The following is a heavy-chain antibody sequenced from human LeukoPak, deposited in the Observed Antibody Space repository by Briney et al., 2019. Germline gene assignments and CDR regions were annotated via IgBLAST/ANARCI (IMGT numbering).Heavy chain of an antibody. J-gene: IGHJ6*02. CDR1: SGSIRDKYY. CDR2: QYYGSHT. Sequence: SETLSLTSSVSSGSIRDKYYWGWIRQPPGKGLEWIASQYYGSHTYYTPSLESRVTISLDASRNQFSLQLRSVTAADTAVYYCARHWGHNYYYGLGVWGQGTSVIVAS. CDR3: ARHWGHNYYYGLGV. D-gene: IGHD3-16*01. V-gene: IGHV4-39*01.